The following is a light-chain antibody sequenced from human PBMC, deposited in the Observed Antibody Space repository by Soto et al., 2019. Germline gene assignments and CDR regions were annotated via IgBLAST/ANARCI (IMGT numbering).Light chain of an antibody. CDR3: QQRSNWPQIT. CDR2: DAS. J-gene: IGKJ4*01. Sequence: EIVLTQSPATLSLSPGERATLSCRASQSVSKYLAWYQQKPGQAPRLLIHDASNRATVIPARFSGSGSGTDFNLTISSLEPEDFGVYYCQQRSNWPQITFGGGTKVEIK. V-gene: IGKV3-11*01. CDR1: QSVSKY.